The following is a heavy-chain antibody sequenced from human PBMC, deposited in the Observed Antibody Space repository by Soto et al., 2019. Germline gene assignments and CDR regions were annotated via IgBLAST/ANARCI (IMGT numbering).Heavy chain of an antibody. CDR2: ISSSGTYI. CDR1: GFTFSTYS. D-gene: IGHD2-2*01. CDR3: ARDPSDCSSTSCWGYYALDV. V-gene: IGHV3-21*01. Sequence: PGGSLRLSCAASGFTFSTYSMNWVRQAPGKGLEWVSSISSSGTYIHYADSLKGRFTISRDNAKNSLYLQMISLRAEDTAVYYRARDPSDCSSTSCWGYYALDVWGQGTTVTVSS. J-gene: IGHJ6*02.